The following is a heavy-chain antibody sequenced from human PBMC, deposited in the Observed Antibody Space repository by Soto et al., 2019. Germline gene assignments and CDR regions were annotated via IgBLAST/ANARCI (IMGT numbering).Heavy chain of an antibody. Sequence: GGSLRLSCAASGFTFSSYAMSWVRQAPGKGLEWVSAISGSGGSTYYADSVKGRFTISRDNSKNTLYLQMNILRAEDTAVYYCAKNEQWLVFRYNWFDPWGQGTLVTVSS. D-gene: IGHD6-19*01. CDR2: ISGSGGST. V-gene: IGHV3-23*01. CDR3: AKNEQWLVFRYNWFDP. CDR1: GFTFSSYA. J-gene: IGHJ5*02.